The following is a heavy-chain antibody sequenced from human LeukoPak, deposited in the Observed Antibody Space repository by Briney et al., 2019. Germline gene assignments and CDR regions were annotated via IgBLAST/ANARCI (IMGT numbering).Heavy chain of an antibody. CDR3: ARDGSVPYDY. CDR1: DYTFSDYG. CDR2: ISANSGNT. Sequence: ASVKVSCKTSDYTFSDYGISWVRQAPGQGLEWVGWISANSGNTNYAQKFQGRVNMTTDTSTTTAYMELRTLTSDDTAVYYCARDGSVPYDYWGQGTLVTVSS. J-gene: IGHJ4*02. V-gene: IGHV1-18*01.